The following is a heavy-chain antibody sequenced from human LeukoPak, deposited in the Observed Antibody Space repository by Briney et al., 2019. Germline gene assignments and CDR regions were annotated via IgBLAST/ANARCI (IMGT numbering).Heavy chain of an antibody. J-gene: IGHJ5*02. D-gene: IGHD1-26*01. CDR3: ARGKNRGSYLTPANPNWFDP. Sequence: ASVKVSCKASGYTFTSYDINWVRQATGQGLEWMGWMNPNSGNTGYAQKFQGRVTMTRNTSIGTAYMELSSLRSEDTAVYYCARGKNRGSYLTPANPNWFDPWGQGTLVTVSS. V-gene: IGHV1-8*01. CDR1: GYTFTSYD. CDR2: MNPNSGNT.